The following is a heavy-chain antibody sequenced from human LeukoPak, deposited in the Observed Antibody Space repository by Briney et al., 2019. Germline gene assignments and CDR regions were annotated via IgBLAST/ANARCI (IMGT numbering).Heavy chain of an antibody. Sequence: GGSLRLSCAASGFTFSSYAMHWVRQAPGKGLEWVAVISYDGSNKYYADSVKGRFTISRDNSKNTLYLQMNSLRAEDTAVYYCARGRGVGAPYFDYWGQGTLVTVSS. CDR3: ARGRGVGAPYFDY. CDR2: ISYDGSNK. CDR1: GFTFSSYA. V-gene: IGHV3-30-3*01. J-gene: IGHJ4*02. D-gene: IGHD1-26*01.